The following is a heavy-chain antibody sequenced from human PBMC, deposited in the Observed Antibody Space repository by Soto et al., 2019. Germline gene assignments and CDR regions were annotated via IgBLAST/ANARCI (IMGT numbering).Heavy chain of an antibody. CDR3: ARGVVDTAMVTINGFDY. D-gene: IGHD5-18*01. CDR2: IYHSGST. Sequence: SETLSLTCAVSGGSISSGGYSWSWIRQPPGKGLEWIGYIYHSGSTYYNPSLKSRVTISVDRSKNQFSLKLSSVTAADTAVYYCARGVVDTAMVTINGFDYWGQGTLVTVSS. V-gene: IGHV4-30-2*01. J-gene: IGHJ4*02. CDR1: GGSISSGGYS.